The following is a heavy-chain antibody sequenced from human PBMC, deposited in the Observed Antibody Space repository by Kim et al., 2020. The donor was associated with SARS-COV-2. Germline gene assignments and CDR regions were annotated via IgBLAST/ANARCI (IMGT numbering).Heavy chain of an antibody. CDR3: AREALLERTYYDNSGYFDS. D-gene: IGHD3-22*01. CDR1: GYTFINNY. J-gene: IGHJ4*02. Sequence: ASVKVSCKISGYTFINNYIHWVRQAPGQGLEWMGVINPSGGGATFAQKFQGRLTLTRDTSTSTVHLDLSSLTSEDTAVYFCAREALLERTYYDNSGYFDSGGQGPRVTVSS. V-gene: IGHV1-46*01. CDR2: INPSGGGA.